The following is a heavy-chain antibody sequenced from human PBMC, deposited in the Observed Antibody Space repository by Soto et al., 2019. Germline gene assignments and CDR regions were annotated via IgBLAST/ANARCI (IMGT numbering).Heavy chain of an antibody. CDR3: ARDPEIFDY. CDR1: GGSISSYY. Sequence: SETLSLTCTVSGGSISSYYWSWIRQPPGKGLEWIGYIYYNGNTNYAQKLQGRVTMTTDTSTSTAYMELRSLRSDDTAVYYCARDPEIFDYWGQGTLVTVSS. J-gene: IGHJ4*02. V-gene: IGHV4-59*13. CDR2: IYYNGNT.